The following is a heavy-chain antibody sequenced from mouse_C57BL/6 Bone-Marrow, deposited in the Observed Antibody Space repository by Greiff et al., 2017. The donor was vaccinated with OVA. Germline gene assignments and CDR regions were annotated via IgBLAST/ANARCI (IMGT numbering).Heavy chain of an antibody. V-gene: IGHV1-22*01. J-gene: IGHJ3*01. CDR2: INPNNGGT. CDR3: ARRDCGRDGFAY. Sequence: EVMLVESGPELVKPGASVKMSCKASGYTFTDYNMHWVKQSHGKSLEWIGYINPNNGGTSYNQKFKGKATLTVNKSSSTAYMELRSLTSEDSAVYYCARRDCGRDGFAYWGQGTLVTVSA. CDR1: GYTFTDYN. D-gene: IGHD1-1*01.